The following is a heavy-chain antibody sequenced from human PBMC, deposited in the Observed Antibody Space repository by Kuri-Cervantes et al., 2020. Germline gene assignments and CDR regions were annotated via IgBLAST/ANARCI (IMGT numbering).Heavy chain of an antibody. V-gene: IGHV4-59*12. D-gene: IGHD1-1*01. CDR1: GGSISTYY. Sequence: SETLSLTCTVSGGSISTYYWSWLRQPPGKGLEWIGNIYSSGSTNYNPSLKSRVTISADRSTNHLSLRLISVTAADTAVYYCAREGINWETNYFDPWGLGTLVTVSS. CDR3: AREGINWETNYFDP. CDR2: IYSSGST. J-gene: IGHJ5*02.